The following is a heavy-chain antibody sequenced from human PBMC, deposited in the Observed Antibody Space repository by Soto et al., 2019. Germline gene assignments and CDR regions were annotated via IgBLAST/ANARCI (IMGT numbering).Heavy chain of an antibody. CDR2: INRSGTT. Sequence: QVQLQQWGAGLLKPSETLSLTCGVYGGSFSGYYWSWIRQPPGTGLEWIGEINRSGTTNYNPSLKGRVTISVDTSKNHFSLKLSSVTAADTAVYYCARGPYYYDSSAYYYALAFDLWGQGTLVTVSS. CDR3: ARGPYYYDSSAYYYALAFDL. V-gene: IGHV4-34*01. J-gene: IGHJ3*01. D-gene: IGHD3-22*01. CDR1: GGSFSGYY.